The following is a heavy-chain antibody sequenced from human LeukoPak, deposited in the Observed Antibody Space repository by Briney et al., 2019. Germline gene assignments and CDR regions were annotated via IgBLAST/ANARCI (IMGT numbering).Heavy chain of an antibody. J-gene: IGHJ4*02. Sequence: GGSLRLSCAASGFTFSSYGMHWVRQAPGKGLEWVAFIRYDGSNKYYADSVKGRFTISRDNAKNSLYLQMNSLRAEDTAVYYCARAHYDYVWGSYREFDYWGQGTLVTVSS. D-gene: IGHD3-16*02. CDR3: ARAHYDYVWGSYREFDY. V-gene: IGHV3-30*02. CDR2: IRYDGSNK. CDR1: GFTFSSYG.